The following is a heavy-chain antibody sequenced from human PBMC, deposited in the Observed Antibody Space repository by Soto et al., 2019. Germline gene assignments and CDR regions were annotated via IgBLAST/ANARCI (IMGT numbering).Heavy chain of an antibody. CDR3: ARARGYSGYVTDY. CDR1: GGSISSSTYY. D-gene: IGHD5-12*01. V-gene: IGHV4-30-2*01. J-gene: IGHJ4*02. CDR2: IYHSGST. Sequence: SETLSLTCTVSGGSISSSTYYWSWIRQPPGKGLEWIGYIYHSGSTYYNPSLKSRVTISVDRSKNQFSLKLSSVTAADTAVYYCARARGYSGYVTDYWGQGTLVTVSS.